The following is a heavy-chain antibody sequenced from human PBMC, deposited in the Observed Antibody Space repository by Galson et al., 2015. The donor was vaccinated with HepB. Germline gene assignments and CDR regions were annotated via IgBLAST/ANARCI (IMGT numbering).Heavy chain of an antibody. CDR3: AKVRSGLFHDAFDI. J-gene: IGHJ3*02. Sequence: LSLTCSVSGGSVSSTSHYWGWVRQPPGGGLEWIGTIHYSGSTWYNPSLRSRVAPSVDGSKNQFSLRLYSVTAADTAVYYCAKVRSGLFHDAFDIWGQGTAVTVSS. V-gene: IGHV4-39*01. D-gene: IGHD2-15*01. CDR2: IHYSGST. CDR1: GGSVSSTSHY.